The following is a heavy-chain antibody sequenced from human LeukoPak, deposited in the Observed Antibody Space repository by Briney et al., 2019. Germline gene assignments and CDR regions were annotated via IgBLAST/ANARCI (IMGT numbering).Heavy chain of an antibody. J-gene: IGHJ5*02. D-gene: IGHD3-16*01. V-gene: IGHV4-4*07. Sequence: SETLSLTCTVSGGSISSYYWTWIRQPAGKALEWIGRIYSGGNTNYNPSLESRVTMSVDTSKNQFSLKLTSLTAADTAVYYCARAHTSACNGGPCPFFLDTRGQGTLVTVSS. CDR1: GGSISSYY. CDR2: IYSGGNT. CDR3: ARAHTSACNGGPCPFFLDT.